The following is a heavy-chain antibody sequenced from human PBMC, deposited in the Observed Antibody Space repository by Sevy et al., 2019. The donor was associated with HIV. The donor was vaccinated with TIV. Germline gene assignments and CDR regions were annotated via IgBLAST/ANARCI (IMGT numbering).Heavy chain of an antibody. Sequence: GGSLRLSCEASGFYFSNFWMHWVRQIPGKGLEWVSRIDKDGTGTIYADSVKGRFTVSRDNSKGTVFLQLDSLKVADSAVYHCARDSYSSVRSDVGWFDPLGQGVLVTVSS. CDR3: ARDSYSSVRSDVGWFDP. D-gene: IGHD6-19*01. CDR1: GFYFSNFW. J-gene: IGHJ5*02. CDR2: IDKDGTGT. V-gene: IGHV3-74*01.